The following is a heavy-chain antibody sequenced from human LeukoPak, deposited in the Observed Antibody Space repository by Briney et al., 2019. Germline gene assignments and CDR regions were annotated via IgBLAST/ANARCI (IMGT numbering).Heavy chain of an antibody. CDR2: VYYSGST. D-gene: IGHD3-10*01. Sequence: SETLSLTCTVSGGSISGYYWSWIRQPPGKGLEWVGNVYYSGSTNYNPSLKSRVTMSVDTSKNQFSLKLRFVTAADTAVYYCARAPLGRFGELLWWNMDVWGKGTTVTVSS. V-gene: IGHV4-59*01. CDR1: GGSISGYY. CDR3: ARAPLGRFGELLWWNMDV. J-gene: IGHJ6*03.